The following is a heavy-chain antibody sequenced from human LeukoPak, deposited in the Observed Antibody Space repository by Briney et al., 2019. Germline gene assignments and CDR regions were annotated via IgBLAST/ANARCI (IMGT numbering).Heavy chain of an antibody. Sequence: ASVKVSCKVSGYTLTELSMHWVRQAPGKGLEWMGGFDPEDGETIYAQKFQGRVTMTEDTSTDTAYMEPSSLRSEDTAVYYCATVFATIAVAGVEFDYWGQGTLVTVSS. V-gene: IGHV1-24*01. CDR1: GYTLTELS. CDR3: ATVFATIAVAGVEFDY. J-gene: IGHJ4*02. CDR2: FDPEDGET. D-gene: IGHD6-19*01.